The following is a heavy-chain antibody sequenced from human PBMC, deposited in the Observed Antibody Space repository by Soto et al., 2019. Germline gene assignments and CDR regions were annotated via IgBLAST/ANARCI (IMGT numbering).Heavy chain of an antibody. J-gene: IGHJ4*02. CDR3: ARIKSGYSYGSIIDF. CDR1: GGSISHYY. CDR2: IFYSGST. Sequence: SETLSLTCTVSGGSISHYYWSWIRQPPGKGLEWVGYIFYSGSTNYNPSLKSRVTISVDTSKGQFSLKLRSVTAADTAVYFCARIKSGYSYGSIIDFWGKGTLVTVSS. V-gene: IGHV4-59*01. D-gene: IGHD5-18*01.